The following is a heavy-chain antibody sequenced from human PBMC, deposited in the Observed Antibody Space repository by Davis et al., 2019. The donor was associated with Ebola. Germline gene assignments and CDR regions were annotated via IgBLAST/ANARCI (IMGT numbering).Heavy chain of an antibody. D-gene: IGHD4-11*01. CDR1: GGSISSGGYS. CDR2: IYHSGST. Sequence: MPSETLSLTCAVSGGSISSGGYSWSWIRQPPGKGLEWIGYIYHSGSTYYNPSLKSRVTISVDRSKNQFSLRLSSVTAADTAVYYCARVPSSVTTLWFDPWGQGTLVTVSS. CDR3: ARVPSSVTTLWFDP. J-gene: IGHJ5*02. V-gene: IGHV4-30-2*01.